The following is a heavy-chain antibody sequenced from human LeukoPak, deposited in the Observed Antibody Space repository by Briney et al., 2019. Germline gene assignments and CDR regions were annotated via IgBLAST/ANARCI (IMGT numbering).Heavy chain of an antibody. CDR3: ARDILYDSSGYPLDY. V-gene: IGHV1-69*13. J-gene: IGHJ4*02. Sequence: ASVKVSCKASGYTFTSYGISWVRQAPGQGLEWMGGIIPIFGTANYAQKFQGRVTITADESTSTAYMELSGLRSEDTAVYYCARDILYDSSGYPLDYWGQGTLVTVSS. CDR2: IIPIFGTA. D-gene: IGHD3-22*01. CDR1: GYTFTSYG.